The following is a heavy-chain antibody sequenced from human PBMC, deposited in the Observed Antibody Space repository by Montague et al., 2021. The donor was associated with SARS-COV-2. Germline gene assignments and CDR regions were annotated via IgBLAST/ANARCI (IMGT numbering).Heavy chain of an antibody. CDR1: GGSFSDYY. J-gene: IGHJ4*02. D-gene: IGHD3-22*01. Sequence: SETLPLTCAVYGGSFSDYYWSWIRQPPGKGLEWIGEINHRGTSKYNPSLKSRVSISLDTSKNQFSLYLSSVTAADTAVYYCARGRQHFNMIVVVMTGGEYYFDXWGQGTLVTVSS. V-gene: IGHV4-34*01. CDR2: INHRGTS. CDR3: ARGRQHFNMIVVVMTGGEYYFDX.